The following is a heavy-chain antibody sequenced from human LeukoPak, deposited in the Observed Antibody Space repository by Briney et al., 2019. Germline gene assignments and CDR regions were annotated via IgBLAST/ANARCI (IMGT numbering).Heavy chain of an antibody. V-gene: IGHV3-74*01. D-gene: IGHD3-9*01. CDR2: VNTDGSST. CDR3: ARDILTGYFN. CDR1: GFTFSSYW. J-gene: IGHJ4*02. Sequence: HPGGSLRLSCATSGFTFSSYWMHWVRQATGEGLVWVSRVNTDGSSTSYADSVKGRFTISRDNAKNTLYLQMNNLRAEDTAVYYCARDILTGYFNWGQGTLVTVSS.